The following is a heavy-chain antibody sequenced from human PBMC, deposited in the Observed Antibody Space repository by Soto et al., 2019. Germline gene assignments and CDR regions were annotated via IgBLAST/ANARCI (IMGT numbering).Heavy chain of an antibody. CDR1: GGTFSSYA. CDR3: ARDGYCTNGVCYD. CDR2: IIPIFGTA. D-gene: IGHD2-8*01. V-gene: IGHV1-69*13. J-gene: IGHJ4*02. Sequence: SVKVSCKASGGTFSSYANSWVRQAPGQGLEWMGGIIPIFGTANYAQKFQGRVTITADESTSTAYMELSSLRSEDTAVYYCARDGYCTNGVCYDWGQGTLVTVSS.